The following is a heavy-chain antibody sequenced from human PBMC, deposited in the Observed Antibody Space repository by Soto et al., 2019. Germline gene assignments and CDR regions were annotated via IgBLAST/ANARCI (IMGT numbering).Heavy chain of an antibody. CDR2: INHSGNT. J-gene: IGHJ6*02. V-gene: IGHV4-34*01. Sequence: LETLSLTCAVYGGSFSVNYWSWIRQPPGKGLEWMGEINHSGNTNYNPSLKSRVTLSVDTSNNQFSLKLTSVTAADTAVYYCARTPYDYVWGSYRDVYYYAMDVWGQGTTVTVSS. CDR3: ARTPYDYVWGSYRDVYYYAMDV. D-gene: IGHD3-16*02. CDR1: GGSFSVNY.